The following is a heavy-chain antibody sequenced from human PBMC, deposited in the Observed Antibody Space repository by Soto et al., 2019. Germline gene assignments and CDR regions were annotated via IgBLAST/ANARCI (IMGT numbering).Heavy chain of an antibody. CDR1: GNTFSSYA. CDR2: IIPIFGTA. CDR3: ARDGSGYRSRASPMDV. V-gene: IGHV1-69*01. J-gene: IGHJ6*02. D-gene: IGHD3-22*01. Sequence: QVQLVQSGAEVKKPGSSVKVSCKASGNTFSSYAISWVRQAPGQGLEWMGGIIPIFGTANYAQKFQGRVTITADESTSTACMELSSMRTEDTAVYYCARDGSGYRSRASPMDVWGQGTTVTVSS.